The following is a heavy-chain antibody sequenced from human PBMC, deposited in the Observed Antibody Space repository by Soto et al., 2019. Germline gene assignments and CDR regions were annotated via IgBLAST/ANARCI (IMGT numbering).Heavy chain of an antibody. CDR1: GFTFSSYA. J-gene: IGHJ5*02. Sequence: GGSLRLSCAASGFTFSSYAMSWVRQAPGKGLEWVSAISGSGGSTYYADSVKGRFTISRDNSKNTLYLQMNSQRAEDTAVYYCATRVGIAVAGTGQNWFDPWGQGTLVTVSS. D-gene: IGHD6-19*01. CDR2: ISGSGGST. V-gene: IGHV3-23*01. CDR3: ATRVGIAVAGTGQNWFDP.